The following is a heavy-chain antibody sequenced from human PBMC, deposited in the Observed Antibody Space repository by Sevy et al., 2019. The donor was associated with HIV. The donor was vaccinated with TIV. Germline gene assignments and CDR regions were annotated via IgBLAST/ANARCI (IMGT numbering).Heavy chain of an antibody. CDR3: AKDLHRGCDCINCYSYYYYFYGLDA. Sequence: GGSLRLSCAASGFPFHDYAMHWVRQAPGKGLEWVAGISWNRGSIGYGDSVKGRFTISRDSGKESVYLQMNSLRPEDTATYYCAKDLHRGCDCINCYSYYYYFYGLDAWGQGTTVTVSS. CDR2: ISWNRGSI. CDR1: GFPFHDYA. J-gene: IGHJ6*02. D-gene: IGHD2-21*01. V-gene: IGHV3-9*01.